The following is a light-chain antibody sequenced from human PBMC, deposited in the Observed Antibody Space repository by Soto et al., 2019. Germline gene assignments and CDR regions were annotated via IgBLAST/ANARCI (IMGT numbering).Light chain of an antibody. J-gene: IGLJ1*01. CDR3: AAWDDSLSGQV. CDR2: RNN. V-gene: IGLV1-47*01. Sequence: QSVLTQPPSASGTPGQRVTISCSGSSSNIGSNYVYWYQQLPGTAPKLLIYRNNQRPSGVPDRFSGSKSGTSASLAISGLRSEDEADYYCAAWDDSLSGQVFGTGTTVTVL. CDR1: SSNIGSNY.